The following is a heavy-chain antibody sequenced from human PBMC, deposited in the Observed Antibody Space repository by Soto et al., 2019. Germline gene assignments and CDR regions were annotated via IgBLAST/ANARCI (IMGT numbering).Heavy chain of an antibody. V-gene: IGHV4-39*01. CDR2: IFYSGST. J-gene: IGHJ5*02. Sequence: QLQLLESGPGLVKASETLSLTCSVSGGSISTSSSYWAWIRQPPGKGLEWLANIFYSGSTFYNPSLASRVSVSVDTSKNEFSLKLRSVTAADTAVYYCARQPTTGDTDLWFDPWGQGTLVTVSS. D-gene: IGHD2-21*01. CDR1: GGSISTSSSY. CDR3: ARQPTTGDTDLWFDP.